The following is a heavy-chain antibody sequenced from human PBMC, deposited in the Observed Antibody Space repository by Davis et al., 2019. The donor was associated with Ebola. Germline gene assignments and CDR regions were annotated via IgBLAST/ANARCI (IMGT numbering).Heavy chain of an antibody. CDR3: AIGGFSMGPGVRMDV. CDR2: ISTYHRNT. Sequence: ASVKVSCKASGYTFTMYGISWVRQAPGQGLEWMGWISTYHRNTNYAQRLPGRVTMTRDTSTSTAYMELRSLRSDYTAVYYCAIGGFSMGPGVRMDVWGQGTTVTVSS. J-gene: IGHJ6*02. CDR1: GYTFTMYG. V-gene: IGHV1-18*01. D-gene: IGHD3-10*01.